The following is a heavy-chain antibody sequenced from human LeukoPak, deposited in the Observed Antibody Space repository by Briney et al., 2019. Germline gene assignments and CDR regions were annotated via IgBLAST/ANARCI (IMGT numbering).Heavy chain of an antibody. Sequence: GGSLRLSCAASGFTFSSYSMNWVRQAPGKGLEWVSSISSSSSSYIYYADSVKGRFTISRDNAKNSLYLQMNSLRAEDTAVYYCARDFDNDYDSSGYYSAHFQHWGQGTLVTVSS. CDR1: GFTFSSYS. J-gene: IGHJ1*01. V-gene: IGHV3-21*01. CDR2: ISSSSSSYI. CDR3: ARDFDNDYDSSGYYSAHFQH. D-gene: IGHD3-22*01.